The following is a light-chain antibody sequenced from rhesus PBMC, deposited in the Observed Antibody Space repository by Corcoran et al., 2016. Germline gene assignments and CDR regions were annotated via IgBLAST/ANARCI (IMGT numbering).Light chain of an antibody. Sequence: QAALTQPRSVSGSPGQSVTISCTGTNSDIGGYNYVSWYQHHPGTAPKLMIYEVSKRPSGVSDRFSGSKSGNTASLTISGLQAEDEADYYCSSYAGSITFYIFGGGTRLTVL. CDR2: EVS. V-gene: IGLV2-32*02. CDR3: SSYAGSITFYI. CDR1: NSDIGGYNY. J-gene: IGLJ1*01.